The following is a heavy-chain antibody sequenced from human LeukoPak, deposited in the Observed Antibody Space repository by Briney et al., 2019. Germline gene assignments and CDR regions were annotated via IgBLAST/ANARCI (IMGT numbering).Heavy chain of an antibody. J-gene: IGHJ6*02. V-gene: IGHV3-30*03. D-gene: IGHD1-26*01. CDR1: GFTFSSYG. CDR2: ISYDGSNK. CDR3: ARGRGAGPALPYYYYGMDV. Sequence: GGSLRLSCAASGFTFSSYGMHWVRQAPGKGLEWVAVISYDGSNKYYADSVKGRFTISRDNSKNTLYLQMNSLRAEDTAVYYCARGRGAGPALPYYYYGMDVWGQGTTVTVSS.